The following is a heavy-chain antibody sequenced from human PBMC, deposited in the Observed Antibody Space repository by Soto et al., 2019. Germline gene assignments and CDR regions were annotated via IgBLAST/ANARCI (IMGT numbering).Heavy chain of an antibody. CDR2: IYYSGST. CDR1: GGSISSYY. V-gene: IGHV4-59*01. J-gene: IGHJ3*02. D-gene: IGHD3-10*01. CDR3: ARDPNYSDAFDI. Sequence: SETLSLTCTVSGGSISSYYWSWIRQPPGRGLEWIGYIYYSGSTNYNPSLKSRVTISVDTSKNQFSLKLSSVTAADTAVYYCARDPNYSDAFDIWGQGTMVTVSS.